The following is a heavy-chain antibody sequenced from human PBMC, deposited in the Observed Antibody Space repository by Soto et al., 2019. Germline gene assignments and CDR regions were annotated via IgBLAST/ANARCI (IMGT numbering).Heavy chain of an antibody. CDR2: INPNSGGT. D-gene: IGHD2-15*01. Sequence: GASVKVSCKASGYTFTGYYMHWVRQAPGQGLEWMGWINPNSGGTNYAQKFQGRVTMTRDTSISTAYMELSSLRSEDTAVYYCARESRYCSGGSCYFLPGIDYWGQGTLVTVSS. V-gene: IGHV1-2*02. CDR3: ARESRYCSGGSCYFLPGIDY. J-gene: IGHJ4*02. CDR1: GYTFTGYY.